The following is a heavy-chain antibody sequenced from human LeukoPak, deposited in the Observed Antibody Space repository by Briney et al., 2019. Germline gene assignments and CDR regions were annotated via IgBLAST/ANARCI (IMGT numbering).Heavy chain of an antibody. J-gene: IGHJ4*02. Sequence: GGSLRLSCAASGFTFDDYAMHWVRQAPGKGLEWVSGISWISGSIGYADSVKGRFTISRDNAKNSLYLQMNSLRAEDTALYYCAKDGVDYYGSGSYYTYWGQGTLVTVSS. CDR3: AKDGVDYYGSGSYYTY. D-gene: IGHD3-10*01. V-gene: IGHV3-9*01. CDR1: GFTFDDYA. CDR2: ISWISGSI.